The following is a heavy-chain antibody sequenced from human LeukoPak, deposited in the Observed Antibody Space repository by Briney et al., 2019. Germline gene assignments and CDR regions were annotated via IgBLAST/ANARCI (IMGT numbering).Heavy chain of an antibody. CDR2: IIPILGIA. CDR3: ASLKSGEDAFDI. Sequence: SVKVSCKASGGTFSSYAISWVRQAPGQGLEWMGRIIPILGIANYAQKFQGRVTITADKSTSTAYMELSSLRSEDTAVYYCASLKSGEDAFDIWGQGTMVTVSS. D-gene: IGHD3-3*01. V-gene: IGHV1-69*04. CDR1: GGTFSSYA. J-gene: IGHJ3*02.